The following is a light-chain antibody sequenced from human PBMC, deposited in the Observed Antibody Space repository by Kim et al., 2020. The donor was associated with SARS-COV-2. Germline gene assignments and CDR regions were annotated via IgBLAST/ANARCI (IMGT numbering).Light chain of an antibody. CDR1: QSVSSY. J-gene: IGKJ1*01. Sequence: EIVLTQSPATLSLSPGERATLSCRASQSVSSYLAWYQQKPGQAPRLLIYDASNRATGIPARFSGSGSGTDFTLTISSLEPEDFAVYYCQLAFTFCQGTKVDIK. CDR3: QLAFT. CDR2: DAS. V-gene: IGKV3-11*01.